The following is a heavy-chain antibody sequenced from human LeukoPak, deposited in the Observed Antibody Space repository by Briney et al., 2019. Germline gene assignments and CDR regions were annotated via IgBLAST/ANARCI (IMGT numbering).Heavy chain of an antibody. Sequence: ASVKVSCKASGYTFTGYYMHWVRQAPGQGLEWMGWINPNSGGTNYAQKFQGRVTMTRDTSISTAYMEPSRLRSEDTAVYYCARDIKLLFDAFDIWGQGTMVTVSS. J-gene: IGHJ3*02. CDR2: INPNSGGT. V-gene: IGHV1-2*02. CDR1: GYTFTGYY. D-gene: IGHD2-21*01. CDR3: ARDIKLLFDAFDI.